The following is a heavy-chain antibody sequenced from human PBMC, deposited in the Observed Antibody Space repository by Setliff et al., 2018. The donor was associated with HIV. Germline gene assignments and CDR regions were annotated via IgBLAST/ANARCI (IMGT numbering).Heavy chain of an antibody. V-gene: IGHV4-39*01. J-gene: IGHJ5*02. D-gene: IGHD6-19*01. CDR3: ARHWRGSGWSNWFDP. CDR1: GGSISSNNYY. Sequence: SETLSLTCTVSGGSISSNNYYWGWIRQPPGKGLEWNGSIYYSGSTCYNPSLKSRLTISVDTSKNHFSLKLTSVTAADTAVYSCARHWRGSGWSNWFDPWGQGTLVTVSS. CDR2: IYYSGST.